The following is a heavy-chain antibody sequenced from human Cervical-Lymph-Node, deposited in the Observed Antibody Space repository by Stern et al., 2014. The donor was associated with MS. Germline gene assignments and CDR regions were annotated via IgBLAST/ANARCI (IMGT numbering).Heavy chain of an antibody. D-gene: IGHD6-19*01. CDR2: IGSTGGFR. J-gene: IGHJ4*02. CDR3: ARVIAVSGTDH. V-gene: IGHV3-21*01. Sequence: EDQLVESGGGLVKPGGSLRLSCVASGVTLSSYSMNWVRQAPGQGLEWVSSIGSTGGFRYCADSVQGRFTISRDNAKNSLYLQMNSLRAEDTAVYYCARVIAVSGTDHWGQGTLVTVSS. CDR1: GVTLSSYS.